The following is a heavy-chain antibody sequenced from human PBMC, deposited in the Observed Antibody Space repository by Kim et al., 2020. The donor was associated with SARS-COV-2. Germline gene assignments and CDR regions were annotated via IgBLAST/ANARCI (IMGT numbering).Heavy chain of an antibody. V-gene: IGHV4-39*01. CDR3: ARRGGIVNNYNY. CDR2: T. D-gene: IGHD1-1*01. Sequence: TEYNPSLQSRVTISVDTSKTQFSLNLRSVTATDTAVYYCARRGGIVNNYNYWGQGTLVTVSS. J-gene: IGHJ4*02.